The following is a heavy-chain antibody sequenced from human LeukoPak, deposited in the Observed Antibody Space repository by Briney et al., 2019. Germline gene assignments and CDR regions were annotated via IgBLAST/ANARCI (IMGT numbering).Heavy chain of an antibody. CDR1: GYTFTTYY. CDR2: INPSGGRT. D-gene: IGHD5-12*01. Sequence: RASVKVSCKASGYTFTTYYLHWVRQAPGQGLDWMGVINPSGGRTLYAQKFQGRVSMTRDTSTSTVFMELTSLRSEDTATYYCARGSSSGYDDRGFDYWGQGALVTVSS. CDR3: ARGSSSGYDDRGFDY. J-gene: IGHJ4*02. V-gene: IGHV1-46*01.